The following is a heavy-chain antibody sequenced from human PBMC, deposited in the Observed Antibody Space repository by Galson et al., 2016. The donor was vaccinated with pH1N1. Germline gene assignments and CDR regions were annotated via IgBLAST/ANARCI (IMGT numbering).Heavy chain of an antibody. CDR1: GGTFGSFG. Sequence: SVKVSCKASGGTFGSFGINWVRQAPGQGLEWMGGIIPIFNTAKYARNFQGRVTITADESTTSAYMELSSLRSDDTAVYFCAGEDYYDTDRSGWYVDLWGRGPLLTVSS. J-gene: IGHJ2*01. CDR2: IIPIFNTA. D-gene: IGHD3-22*01. V-gene: IGHV1-69*13. CDR3: AGEDYYDTDRSGWYVDL.